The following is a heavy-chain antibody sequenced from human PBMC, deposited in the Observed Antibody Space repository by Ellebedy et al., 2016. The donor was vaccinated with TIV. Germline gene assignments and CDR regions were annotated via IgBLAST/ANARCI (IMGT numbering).Heavy chain of an antibody. CDR1: GFTFSSYS. CDR2: ISSASSTI. J-gene: IGHJ4*02. CDR3: ARDPADY. Sequence: GGSLRLSCAASGFTFSSYSMNWVRQAPGKGLEWVSYISSASSTIYYADSVKGRFTVSRDNAKNSLYLQMNNLRAEDTGVYYCARDPADYWGQGTLVTVSS. V-gene: IGHV3-48*04.